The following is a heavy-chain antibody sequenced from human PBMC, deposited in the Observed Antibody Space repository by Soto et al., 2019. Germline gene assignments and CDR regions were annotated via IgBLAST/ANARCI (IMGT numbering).Heavy chain of an antibody. J-gene: IGHJ4*02. CDR1: GYTFTSYY. V-gene: IGHV1-8*01. Sequence: ASVKVSCKASGYTFTSYYINWVRQATGQGLEWMGWMNPNSGNTGYAQKFQGRVTMTRNTSISTAYMELSSLRSDDTAVYYCARVPNIAVACWGQGTLVTVSS. D-gene: IGHD6-19*01. CDR3: ARVPNIAVAC. CDR2: MNPNSGNT.